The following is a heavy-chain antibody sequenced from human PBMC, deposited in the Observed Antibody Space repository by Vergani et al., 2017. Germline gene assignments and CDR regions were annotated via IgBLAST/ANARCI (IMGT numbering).Heavy chain of an antibody. V-gene: IGHV3-23*01. CDR1: GFSFPGYA. Sequence: EVQLLESGGGLVQPGGSLRLSCEASGFSFPGYAMSWVRQAPGKGLEWVSYISSSGSTIYYADSVKGRFTISRDNSKNTLHLQMNSLRADDTAVYYCTKGSRGYTGYFFDYWGQGTLVTVSS. CDR3: TKGSRGYTGYFFDY. D-gene: IGHD5-12*01. CDR2: ISSSGSTI. J-gene: IGHJ4*02.